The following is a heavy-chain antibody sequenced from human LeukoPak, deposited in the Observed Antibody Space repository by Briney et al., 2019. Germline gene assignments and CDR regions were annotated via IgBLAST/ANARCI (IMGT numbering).Heavy chain of an antibody. Sequence: ASVKVSCKASGYTFTGYYMHWVRQAPGQGLEWMGWINPNSGGTNYAQKFQGRVTMTRDTSISTAYMELSRLRSDDTAVYYCARVKELDQYYYYYYGMDVWGQGTTVTVSS. CDR1: GYTFTGYY. V-gene: IGHV1-2*02. J-gene: IGHJ6*02. D-gene: IGHD3-10*01. CDR2: INPNSGGT. CDR3: ARVKELDQYYYYYYGMDV.